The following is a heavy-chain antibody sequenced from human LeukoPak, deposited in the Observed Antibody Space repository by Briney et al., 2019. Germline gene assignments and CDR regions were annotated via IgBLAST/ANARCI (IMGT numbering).Heavy chain of an antibody. V-gene: IGHV3-30*02. J-gene: IGHJ4*02. D-gene: IGHD2-2*01. CDR1: GFTFSTYG. Sequence: GGSLRLSCAASGFTFSTYGMLWVRQAPGKGLEWVAFIRYDGSNKYYADSVKGRFTISRDNSKNTVYLQMNGLRAEDTAVYYCARDAYCSSTSCLNWGQGTLVTVSS. CDR3: ARDAYCSSTSCLN. CDR2: IRYDGSNK.